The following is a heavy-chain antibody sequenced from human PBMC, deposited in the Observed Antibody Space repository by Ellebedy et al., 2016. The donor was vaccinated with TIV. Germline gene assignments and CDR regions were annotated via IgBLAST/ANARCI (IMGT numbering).Heavy chain of an antibody. V-gene: IGHV4-39*07. CDR2: IYYSGST. CDR1: GGSINSSSSY. CDR3: ARDTDLISWFDP. Sequence: SETLSLXXTVSGGSINSSSSYWGWIRQPPGKGLEWIGSIYYSGSTYYSPSLKSRVTISVDTSKNQFSLKLTSVTAADTAVYYCARDTDLISWFDPWGQGTLVTVSS. J-gene: IGHJ5*02.